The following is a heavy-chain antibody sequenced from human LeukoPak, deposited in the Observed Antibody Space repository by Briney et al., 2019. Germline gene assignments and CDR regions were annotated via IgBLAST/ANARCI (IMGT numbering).Heavy chain of an antibody. Sequence: SVKVSCKASGGTFSSYAISWVRQAPGQGLEWMGRIIPFFGTANYAQKFQGRVTITTDESTSTAYMELSSLRSEDTAVYYCARDRGVSGWRHRGFDYWGQGTLVTVS. J-gene: IGHJ4*02. D-gene: IGHD6-19*01. CDR2: IIPFFGTA. CDR1: GGTFSSYA. CDR3: ARDRGVSGWRHRGFDY. V-gene: IGHV1-69*05.